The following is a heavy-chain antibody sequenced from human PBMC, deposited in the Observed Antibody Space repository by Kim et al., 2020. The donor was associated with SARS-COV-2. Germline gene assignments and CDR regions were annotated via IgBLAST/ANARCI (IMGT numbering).Heavy chain of an antibody. Sequence: SETLSLTCSVSGVSISSSNYCWGWIRQPPGKGLEWIGTSCYDVSTFYNPSLKSRVTISRDTSENQFSLRLSSVTAADTAVYYCASTPDIVVVPAARDGFAMLGQGTMVTVSS. V-gene: IGHV4-39*07. CDR1: GVSISSSNYC. CDR3: ASTPDIVVVPAARDGFAM. D-gene: IGHD2-2*01. CDR2: SCYDVST. J-gene: IGHJ3*02.